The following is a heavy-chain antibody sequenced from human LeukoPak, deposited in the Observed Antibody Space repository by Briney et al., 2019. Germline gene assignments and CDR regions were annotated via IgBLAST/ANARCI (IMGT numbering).Heavy chain of an antibody. J-gene: IGHJ3*02. V-gene: IGHV4-59*01. D-gene: IGHD3-22*01. CDR2: IYYSGST. Sequence: PSGTLSLTCTVSGGSISGYYWSWIRQSPGKGLELIGYIYYSGSTNYNPSLKSRVTISVDTSKNQFSLKLRSVTAADTAVYYCARATYYYDSSGYYIDALDIWGQGTMVTVSS. CDR3: ARATYYYDSSGYYIDALDI. CDR1: GGSISGYY.